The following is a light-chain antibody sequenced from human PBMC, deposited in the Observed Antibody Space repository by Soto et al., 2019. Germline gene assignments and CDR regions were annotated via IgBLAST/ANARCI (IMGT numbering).Light chain of an antibody. CDR2: DAS. CDR3: QQLSSYPLT. J-gene: IGKJ4*01. Sequence: VLTQSPGNLSLPPGERATLSCRASQTVRNNYLAWYQQKPGQAPRLLIYDASSGATGIPDRFSGVGSGTDFTLTISRLEPEDFAVYDGQQLSSYPLTFGGGTKVDIK. V-gene: IGKV3-20*01. CDR1: QTVRNNY.